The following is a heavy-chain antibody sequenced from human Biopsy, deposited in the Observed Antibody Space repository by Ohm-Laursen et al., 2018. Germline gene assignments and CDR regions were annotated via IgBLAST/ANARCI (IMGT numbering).Heavy chain of an antibody. J-gene: IGHJ6*02. Sequence: ESLKISCKASGYTFTSYYMHWVRQAPGQGLEWMGIINPSGGSTSNTQKFQGRVTMTRDTSTSTVYMELSSLRSEDTAVYYCARDWNSGWRLPGMVNYYYNGMDVWGQGTTVTVSS. CDR2: INPSGGST. CDR1: GYTFTSYY. V-gene: IGHV1-46*01. CDR3: ARDWNSGWRLPGMVNYYYNGMDV. D-gene: IGHD5-18*01.